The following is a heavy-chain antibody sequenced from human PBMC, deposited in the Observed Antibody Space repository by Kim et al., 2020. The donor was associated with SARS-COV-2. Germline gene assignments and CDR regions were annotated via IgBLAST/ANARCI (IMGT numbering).Heavy chain of an antibody. CDR1: GGSFSGYY. J-gene: IGHJ5*02. Sequence: SETLSLTCAVYGGSFSGYYWSCIRQPPGKGLEWIGEINHSGSTNYNPSLKSRVTISVDTSKNQFSLKLSAVTAADTAVYYGASHYGSGTMYNWFDPWGQGTLVTVSS. V-gene: IGHV4-34*01. CDR3: ASHYGSGTMYNWFDP. D-gene: IGHD3-10*01. CDR2: INHSGST.